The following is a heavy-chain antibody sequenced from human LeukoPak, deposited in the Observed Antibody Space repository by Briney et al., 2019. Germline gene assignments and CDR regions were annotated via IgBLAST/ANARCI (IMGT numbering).Heavy chain of an antibody. J-gene: IGHJ4*02. CDR2: MHAGNENT. D-gene: IGHD2-15*01. V-gene: IGHV1-3*01. CDR1: GYTFTTST. CDR3: AREVAI. Sequence: ASVKVSCKASGYTFTTSTMHWVRQAPGQGLEWMGWMHAGNENTKYSQKFQGRVTITWDTSASTAYMELSSLRSEDTAVYYCAREVAIWGQGTLVTVSS.